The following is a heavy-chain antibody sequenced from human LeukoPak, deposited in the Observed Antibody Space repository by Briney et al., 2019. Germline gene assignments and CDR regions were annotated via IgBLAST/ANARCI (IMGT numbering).Heavy chain of an antibody. CDR3: ARGLIQQRLPKAALDY. CDR1: GYTFTSYY. V-gene: IGHV1-69*13. Sequence: LVKVSCKASGYTFTSYYMHWVRQAPGQGLEWMGGIIPIFGTANYAQKFQGRVTITADESTSTAYMELSSLRSEDTAVYYCARGLIQQRLPKAALDYWGQGTLVTVSS. CDR2: IIPIFGTA. D-gene: IGHD6-25*01. J-gene: IGHJ4*02.